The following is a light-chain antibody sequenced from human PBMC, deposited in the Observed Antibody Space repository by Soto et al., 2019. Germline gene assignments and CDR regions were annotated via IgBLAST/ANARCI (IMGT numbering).Light chain of an antibody. Sequence: EVVMRQSPATLSVSPGERATLSCRASQSVSSSLAWYQQKPGQAPRLLIYGASTRATGIPARFSGSGSGTEFTLTISSLQSEDFAVYYCQQYNIWPPLTFGGGTKVEIK. CDR1: QSVSSS. V-gene: IGKV3-15*01. J-gene: IGKJ4*01. CDR2: GAS. CDR3: QQYNIWPPLT.